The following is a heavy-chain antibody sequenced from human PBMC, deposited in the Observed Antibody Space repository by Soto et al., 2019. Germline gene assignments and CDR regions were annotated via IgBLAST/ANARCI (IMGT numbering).Heavy chain of an antibody. V-gene: IGHV3-23*01. D-gene: IGHD3-22*01. CDR3: AKELFYYDSSDYS. CDR2: ISGSGNKI. CDR1: GFMFSTYA. J-gene: IGHJ4*02. Sequence: GGSLRLSCAASGFMFSTYAMRWVRQAPGKGLEWVAGISGSGNKIDYADAVKGRFTILRDNSNNTLYLQMNSLRVEDTAVYYCAKELFYYDSSDYSWGQGT.